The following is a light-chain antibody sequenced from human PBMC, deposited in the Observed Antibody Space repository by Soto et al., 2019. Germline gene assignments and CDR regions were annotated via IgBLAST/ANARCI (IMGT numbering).Light chain of an antibody. V-gene: IGKV3-15*01. J-gene: IGKJ1*01. CDR1: QSMTTK. CDR3: QQRCRGAGT. Sequence: EIVMTQSPATLSVSPGEGVTLSCRASQSMTTKFAWYQQQPGQAPRLLIHGAFTRATGIPARLSGSGCCTKFTSATSSLQAEEFAVSYYQQRCRGAGTLGQGTKVDIK. CDR2: GAF.